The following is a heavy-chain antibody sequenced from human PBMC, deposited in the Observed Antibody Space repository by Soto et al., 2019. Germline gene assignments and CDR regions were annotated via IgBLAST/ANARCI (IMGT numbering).Heavy chain of an antibody. CDR3: AREYCGGDCYFDY. V-gene: IGHV3-66*01. CDR2: IYSDGGT. J-gene: IGHJ4*02. Sequence: PXXSLKTSFATPGFPVRNNFLRLVPPAPGKGLQWVSLIYSDGGTDYAESVKGRFTISRDNSKNTLYLQMNSLKAEDTAVYYCAREYCGGDCYFDYWGQGTLVTVSS. CDR1: GFPVRNNF. D-gene: IGHD2-21*01.